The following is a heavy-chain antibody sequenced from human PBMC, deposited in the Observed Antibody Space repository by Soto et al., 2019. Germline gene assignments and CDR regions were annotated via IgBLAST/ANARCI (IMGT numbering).Heavy chain of an antibody. CDR3: ARDRLRGYDSSGFYS. D-gene: IGHD3-22*01. J-gene: IGHJ4*02. CDR2: INPSDGSR. CDR1: GYTFTSYY. Sequence: GASVKVSCKASGYTFTSYYIHWVRQAPGQGLEWMGRINPSDGSRNFAQKFEDRVTMTTATSTNTVYLELRSLKSDDTAIYYCARDRLRGYDSSGFYSWGQGTMVTVSS. V-gene: IGHV1-46*01.